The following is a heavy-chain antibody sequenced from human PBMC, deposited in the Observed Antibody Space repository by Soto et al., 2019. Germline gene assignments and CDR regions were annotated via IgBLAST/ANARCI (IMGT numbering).Heavy chain of an antibody. Sequence: PGESLKISCKGSGYSFTSYCISWVRQMPVKGLEWMGRIDPSDSYTNYIPSFQGHVTISADKSISTAYLQWSSLKASDTAMYYCARWLRVDGYHEGVDYWGQGTLVTVSS. CDR1: GYSFTSYC. J-gene: IGHJ4*02. V-gene: IGHV5-10-1*01. CDR3: ARWLRVDGYHEGVDY. D-gene: IGHD5-12*01. CDR2: IDPSDSYT.